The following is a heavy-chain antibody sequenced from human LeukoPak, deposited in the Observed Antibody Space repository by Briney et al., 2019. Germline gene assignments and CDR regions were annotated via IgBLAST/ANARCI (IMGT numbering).Heavy chain of an antibody. J-gene: IGHJ4*02. CDR3: VYGDFVRTVNYFDY. CDR1: GFSVSSSY. V-gene: IGHV3-66*01. CDR2: IYSGGNT. Sequence: GGSLRLSCAASGFSVSSSYMSWVCQAPGKGLEWVSVIYSGGNTYYADFVKGRFTISRDTFKNSLFLQMTSLRAEDTALYFCVYGDFVRTVNYFDYWGQGTLVTVSS. D-gene: IGHD4-17*01.